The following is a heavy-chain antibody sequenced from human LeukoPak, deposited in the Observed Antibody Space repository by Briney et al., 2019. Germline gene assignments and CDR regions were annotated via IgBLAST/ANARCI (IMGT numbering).Heavy chain of an antibody. CDR2: IYYSGST. CDR1: GGSIRSYY. V-gene: IGHV4-59*01. D-gene: IGHD2-2*01. CDR3: ARYSSMDAFDI. Sequence: SETLSLTCTVSGGSIRSYYWSWIRKPPGKGLEWMGYIYYSGSTNYNPSLKSRVTISVDTSKNQFSLKLSSVTAADTAVYYCARYSSMDAFDIWGQGTMVTVSS. J-gene: IGHJ3*02.